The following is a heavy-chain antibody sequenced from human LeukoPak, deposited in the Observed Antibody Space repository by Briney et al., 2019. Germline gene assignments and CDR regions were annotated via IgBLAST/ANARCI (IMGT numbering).Heavy chain of an antibody. CDR1: GFTFSTYA. Sequence: GGSLRLSCAASGFTFSTYAMNWVRQAPGKGLEWVAVISDDGRHNYYADSVKGRFTISRDNSKSTLYLQMNSLRDDDSAAYFCARVYLERLTAGYFDHWGQGTQVTVSP. CDR3: ARVYLERLTAGYFDH. CDR2: ISDDGRHN. D-gene: IGHD2-8*01. J-gene: IGHJ4*02. V-gene: IGHV3-30*04.